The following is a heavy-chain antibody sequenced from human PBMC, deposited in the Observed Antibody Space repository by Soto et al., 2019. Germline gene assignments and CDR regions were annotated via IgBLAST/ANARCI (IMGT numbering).Heavy chain of an antibody. V-gene: IGHV3-23*01. CDR3: AKDFFPNPTTVTTFDY. J-gene: IGHJ4*02. CDR2: ICGSGGST. D-gene: IGHD4-17*01. Sequence: EVQLLESGGGLVQPGGSLRLSCAASGFTFSSYAMSWVRQAPGKGLEWVSAICGSGGSTYYADSVKGRFTISRDNSKNTLYLQMNSLRAEDTAVYYCAKDFFPNPTTVTTFDYWGQGTLVTVSS. CDR1: GFTFSSYA.